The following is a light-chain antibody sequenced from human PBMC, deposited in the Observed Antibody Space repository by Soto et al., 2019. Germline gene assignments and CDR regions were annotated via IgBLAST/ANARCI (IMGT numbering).Light chain of an antibody. Sequence: QSVLTQPASVSGSPGQSITISCTVTSSDVGGYNYVSWYQQHPGKAPKLMIYEVSNRPSGVSNRFSGSKSGNTASLTISGLQAEDEADYYCSSYTSSSTLLYVFGTGTKVTV. V-gene: IGLV2-14*01. CDR1: SSDVGGYNY. CDR2: EVS. CDR3: SSYTSSSTLLYV. J-gene: IGLJ1*01.